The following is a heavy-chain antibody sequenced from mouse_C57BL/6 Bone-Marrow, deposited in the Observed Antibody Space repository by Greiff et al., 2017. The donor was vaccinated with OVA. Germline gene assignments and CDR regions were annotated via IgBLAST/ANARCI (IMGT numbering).Heavy chain of an antibody. Sequence: QVQLQQPGAELVKPGASVKLSCKASGYTFTSYWMHWVKQRPGQGLEWIGTIHPNSGSTNYNEKFKSKATLTVDKSSSTAYMQLSSLTSEDSAVYYCARSPAYQGNAMDYWGQGTSVTVSS. D-gene: IGHD2-10*01. CDR1: GYTFTSYW. J-gene: IGHJ4*01. CDR3: ARSPAYQGNAMDY. V-gene: IGHV1-64*01. CDR2: IHPNSGST.